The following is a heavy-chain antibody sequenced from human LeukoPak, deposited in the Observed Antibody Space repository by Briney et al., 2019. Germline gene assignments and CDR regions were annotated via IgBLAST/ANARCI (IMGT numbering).Heavy chain of an antibody. Sequence: PGGSRRLSCAASGFTFSSYWMSWVRQAPGKGLECVANIKQDGSEKYYVDSVKGRFTISRDNAKSSLYLQMDSLRAEDTAVYYCASQSSGGFFEDYWGQGTLVTVSS. V-gene: IGHV3-7*01. D-gene: IGHD3-3*01. CDR2: IKQDGSEK. J-gene: IGHJ4*02. CDR3: ASQSSGGFFEDY. CDR1: GFTFSSYW.